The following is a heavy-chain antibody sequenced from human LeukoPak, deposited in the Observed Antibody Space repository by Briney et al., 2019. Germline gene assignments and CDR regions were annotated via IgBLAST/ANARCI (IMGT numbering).Heavy chain of an antibody. V-gene: IGHV3-21*01. J-gene: IGHJ6*02. D-gene: IGHD1/OR15-1a*01. CDR1: GFTFSSYS. Sequence: PGGSLRLSCAASGFTFSSYSMTWVRQAPGKGLEWVSSISSSSSYIYYADSVKGRFTISRDNAKNSLYLQMNSLRAEDTAVYYCARDTGYRTGTRDYYYYGMDVWGQGTTVTVSS. CDR3: ARDTGYRTGTRDYYYYGMDV. CDR2: ISSSSSYI.